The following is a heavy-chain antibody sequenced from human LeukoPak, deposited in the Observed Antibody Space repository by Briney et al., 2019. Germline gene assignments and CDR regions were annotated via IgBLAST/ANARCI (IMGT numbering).Heavy chain of an antibody. D-gene: IGHD2-21*02. J-gene: IGHJ6*02. CDR3: AKDLYCGGDCYSEGEYYYYYYGMDV. V-gene: IGHV3-23*01. CDR1: GFTFSSYA. CDR2: ISGSGGST. Sequence: GGTLRLSGAASGFTFSSYAMSWVRQATGNGLEWVSAISGSGGSTYYADCVKGRFTISRDNCKNTLYLQMNSLGAEDTAVYYCAKDLYCGGDCYSEGEYYYYYYGMDVWGQGTTVTVSS.